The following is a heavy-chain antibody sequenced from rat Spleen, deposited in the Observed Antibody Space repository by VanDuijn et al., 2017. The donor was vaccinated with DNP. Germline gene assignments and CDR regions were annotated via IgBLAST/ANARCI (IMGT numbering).Heavy chain of an antibody. J-gene: IGHJ2*01. D-gene: IGHD1-11*01. CDR3: TTLNSGTCDS. CDR1: GFTFSNYG. V-gene: IGHV5-20*01. Sequence: EVQLVESGGGLVQPGRSLKLSCAASGFTFSNYGMAWVRQAPTKGLEWVASITNSGGSTYYLDSVKGRFNISRDNAKSSLYLHRDSLRSDDTATYYCTTLNSGTCDSWSQGVMVTVAS. CDR2: ITNSGGST.